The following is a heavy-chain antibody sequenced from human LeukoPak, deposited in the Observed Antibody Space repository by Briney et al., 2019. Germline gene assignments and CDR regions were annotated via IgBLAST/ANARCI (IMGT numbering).Heavy chain of an antibody. CDR2: IYYSGST. D-gene: IGHD2-2*01. CDR1: GGSISSYY. CDR3: ARESARYCSSTSCFYNWFDP. Sequence: SSETLSLTCTASGGSISSYYWSWIRQPPGKGLEWIGYIYYSGSTNYNPSLKSRVTISVDTSKNQFSLKLSSVTAADTAVYYCARESARYCSSTSCFYNWFDPWGQGTLVTVSS. J-gene: IGHJ5*02. V-gene: IGHV4-59*01.